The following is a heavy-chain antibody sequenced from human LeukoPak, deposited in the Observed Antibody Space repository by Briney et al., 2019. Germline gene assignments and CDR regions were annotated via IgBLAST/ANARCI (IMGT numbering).Heavy chain of an antibody. J-gene: IGHJ4*02. CDR3: ARHHTAMVSSSDY. V-gene: IGHV4-59*08. CDR1: GGSISSYY. CDR2: IYYGGST. Sequence: SETLSLTCTVSGGSISSYYWSWIRQPPGKGLEWIGYIYYGGSTNYNPSLKSRVTISVDTSKNQFSLKLSSVTAADTAVYYCARHHTAMVSSSDYWGQGTLVTVSS. D-gene: IGHD5-18*01.